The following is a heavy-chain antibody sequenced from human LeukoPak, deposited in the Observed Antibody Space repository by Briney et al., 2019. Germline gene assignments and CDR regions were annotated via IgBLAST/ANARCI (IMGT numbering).Heavy chain of an antibody. J-gene: IGHJ4*02. D-gene: IGHD6-19*01. V-gene: IGHV3-66*01. CDR1: GFTVSSNY. Sequence: GGSLRLSCAASGFTVSSNYMSWVRQAPGKGLEWVSVIYSGGRTDYADSVKGRFTIPRDNSKNTLYLQMNSLRAEDTAVYYCARDSSGWYRFDYWGQGTLVTVSS. CDR2: IYSGGRT. CDR3: ARDSSGWYRFDY.